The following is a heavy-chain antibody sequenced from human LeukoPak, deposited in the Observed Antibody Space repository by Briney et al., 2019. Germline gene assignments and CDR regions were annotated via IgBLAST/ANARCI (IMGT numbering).Heavy chain of an antibody. CDR1: GYTFTGYY. V-gene: IGHV1-2*06. D-gene: IGHD5-18*01. Sequence: ASVKVSRKASGYTFTGYYMHWVRQAPGQGLEWMGRINPNSGGTNYAQKFQGRVTMTRDTSISTAYMELSRLRSDDTAVYYCARRGYSYGTFDYWGQGTLVTVSS. CDR3: ARRGYSYGTFDY. J-gene: IGHJ4*02. CDR2: INPNSGGT.